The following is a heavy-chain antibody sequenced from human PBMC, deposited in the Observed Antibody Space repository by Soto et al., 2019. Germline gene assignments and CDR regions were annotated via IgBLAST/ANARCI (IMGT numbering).Heavy chain of an antibody. J-gene: IGHJ5*02. D-gene: IGHD6-13*01. V-gene: IGHV4-31*03. Sequence: QVQLQESGPGLVKPSQTLSLTCTVSGGSISSGGYYWSWIRQHPGKGLEWIGYIYYSGSTYYNPSLKSRVTISVDTSKNQFSLKLSSVTAADTAVYYCARHVAAADVNWFDPWGQGTLVTVSS. CDR3: ARHVAAADVNWFDP. CDR2: IYYSGST. CDR1: GGSISSGGYY.